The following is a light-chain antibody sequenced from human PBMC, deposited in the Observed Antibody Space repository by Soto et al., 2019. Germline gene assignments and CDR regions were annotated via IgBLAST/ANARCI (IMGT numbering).Light chain of an antibody. Sequence: DIELTQSPSSLSAPGVDTATISCLASQTVSSYLNWYQQKVGQAPRLLIYFISRLQTGVPSRFSGSGSGRDFTLTITSPQPEDSATYYCQQTYSRPITFGQGTRLEIK. V-gene: IGKV1-39*01. CDR2: FIS. CDR3: QQTYSRPIT. J-gene: IGKJ5*01. CDR1: QTVSSY.